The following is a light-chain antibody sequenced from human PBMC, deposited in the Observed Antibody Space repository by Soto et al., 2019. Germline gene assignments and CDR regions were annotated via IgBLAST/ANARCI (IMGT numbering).Light chain of an antibody. Sequence: QPVLTQPPSASGTPGQRVTISCSGSSSNIGSNYVYWYQQLPGTAPKLLIYRNNQRPSGVPDRFSGSKSGTSASLAISGLRSEDEADYYCCSYAGSSTFFYVFGTGTKLTVL. CDR1: SSNIGSNY. J-gene: IGLJ1*01. V-gene: IGLV1-47*01. CDR3: CSYAGSSTFFYV. CDR2: RNN.